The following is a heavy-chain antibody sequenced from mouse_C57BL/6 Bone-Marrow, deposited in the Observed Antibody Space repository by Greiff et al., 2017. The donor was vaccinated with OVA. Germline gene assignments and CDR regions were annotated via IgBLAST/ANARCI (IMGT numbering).Heavy chain of an antibody. Sequence: EVHLVESGGGLVKPGGSLKLSCAASGFTFSSYAMSWVRQTPEKRLEWVATISDGGSYTYYPDNVKGRFTISRDNAKNNLYLQMSQLKSEDTAMYYCAGRVGYYNYFVYWGQGTTLTVSS. D-gene: IGHD2-12*01. J-gene: IGHJ2*01. V-gene: IGHV5-4*01. CDR2: ISDGGSYT. CDR3: AGRVGYYNYFVY. CDR1: GFTFSSYA.